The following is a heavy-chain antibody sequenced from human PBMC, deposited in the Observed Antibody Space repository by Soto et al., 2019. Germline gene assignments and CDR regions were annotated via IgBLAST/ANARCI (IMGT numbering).Heavy chain of an antibody. CDR2: MNPNSGNT. D-gene: IGHD4-17*01. CDR3: ARWGPYGDYDDYYYYYGMDV. J-gene: IGHJ6*02. Sequence: ASVKVSCKASGYTFISYVIHWVRQAPGQGLEWMGWMNPNSGNTGYAQKFQGRVTMTRNTSISTAYMELSSLRSEDTAVYYCARWGPYGDYDDYYYYYGMDVWGQGTTVTVSS. CDR1: GYTFISYV. V-gene: IGHV1-8*01.